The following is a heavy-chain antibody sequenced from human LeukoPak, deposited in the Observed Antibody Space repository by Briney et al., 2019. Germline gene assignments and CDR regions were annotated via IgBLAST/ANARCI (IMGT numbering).Heavy chain of an antibody. D-gene: IGHD5-24*01. CDR2: IYYSGST. V-gene: IGHV4-59*01. Sequence: PSETPSLTCTVSGGSISSYYWSWIRQPPGKGLEWIGYIYYSGSTNYNPSLKSRVTISVDTSKNQFSLKLSSVTAADTAVYYCAGQPKRWLHGFHYWGQGTLVTVSS. J-gene: IGHJ4*02. CDR1: GGSISSYY. CDR3: AGQPKRWLHGFHY.